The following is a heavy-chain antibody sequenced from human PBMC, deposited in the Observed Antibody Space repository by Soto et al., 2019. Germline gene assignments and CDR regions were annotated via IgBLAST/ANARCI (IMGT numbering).Heavy chain of an antibody. J-gene: IGHJ6*03. CDR3: ARQMSYGYYYYYMDV. Sequence: SETLSLTCAVYGGSFSGYYWSWIRQPPGKGLEWIGEINHSGSTNYNPSLKSRVTISVDTSKNQFSLKLSSVTAADTAVYYCARQMSYGYYYYYMDVWGKGTTVTVSS. CDR1: GGSFSGYY. V-gene: IGHV4-34*01. CDR2: INHSGST. D-gene: IGHD3-10*01.